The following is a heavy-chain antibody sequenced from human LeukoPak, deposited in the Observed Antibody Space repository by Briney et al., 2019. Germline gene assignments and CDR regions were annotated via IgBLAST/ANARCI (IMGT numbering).Heavy chain of an antibody. CDR2: ISSNGGSS. D-gene: IGHD1-1*01. V-gene: IGHV3-64D*09. Sequence: GGSLRLSCSASGFTFSAYAMYWVREAPGKGLEYVSGISSNGGSSFYADSVKGRFTISRDNSKNTLYLQMSSLRAEDTAVYYCVKITSVTGGDCWGQGTRLTVSS. CDR3: VKITSVTGGDC. J-gene: IGHJ4*02. CDR1: GFTFSAYA.